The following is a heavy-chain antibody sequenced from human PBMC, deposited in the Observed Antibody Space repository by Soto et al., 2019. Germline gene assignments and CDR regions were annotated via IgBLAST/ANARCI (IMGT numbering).Heavy chain of an antibody. J-gene: IGHJ4*02. Sequence: ASVKVSCKASGYTFASYDIHWVRQATGQGLEWMGRMNPYTGNTVYAQKFQGRVNMTRNTSITTAYMELSSLRSEDTAVYYCAKARGQQWLVPAFWSQGTLVTVSS. CDR1: GYTFASYD. D-gene: IGHD6-19*01. CDR3: AKARGQQWLVPAF. CDR2: MNPYTGNT. V-gene: IGHV1-8*01.